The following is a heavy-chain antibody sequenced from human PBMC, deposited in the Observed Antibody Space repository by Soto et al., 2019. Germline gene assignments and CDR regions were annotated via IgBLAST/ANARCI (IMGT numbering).Heavy chain of an antibody. D-gene: IGHD6-19*01. Sequence: GGSLRLSCAASGFTFSSYWMSWVRQAPGKGLEWVANIKQDGSEKYYVDSVKGRFTISRDNAKNSLYLQMNSLRAEDTAVYYCAKDPDSSGFNYYYYGMDVWGQGTTVTVSS. CDR1: GFTFSSYW. CDR2: IKQDGSEK. CDR3: AKDPDSSGFNYYYYGMDV. J-gene: IGHJ6*02. V-gene: IGHV3-7*03.